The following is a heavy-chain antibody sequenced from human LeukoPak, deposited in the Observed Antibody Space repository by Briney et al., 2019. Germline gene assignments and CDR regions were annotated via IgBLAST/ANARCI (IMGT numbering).Heavy chain of an antibody. V-gene: IGHV3-43*01. Sequence: PGGSLRLSCAASGFTFDDYTMHWVRQAPGKGLEWVSLISWNSGSTYYADSVKGRFTISRDNAKNSLYLQMNSLRTEDTALYYCAKDEIRGRYDFWSGYYLGGAFDIWGQGTMVTVSS. CDR2: ISWNSGST. J-gene: IGHJ3*02. CDR1: GFTFDDYT. CDR3: AKDEIRGRYDFWSGYYLGGAFDI. D-gene: IGHD3-3*01.